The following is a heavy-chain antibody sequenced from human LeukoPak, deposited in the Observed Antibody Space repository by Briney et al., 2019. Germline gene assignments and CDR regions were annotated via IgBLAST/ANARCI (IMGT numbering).Heavy chain of an antibody. CDR3: ARRAGDYSHPYDY. Sequence: PGGSLRLSCSASGFTFSSYAMHWVRQAPGKGLEWVAVISHDGSNKHYADSVKGRFTISRDNSKNTVHLQMNSLRAEDTAMYYCARRAGDYSHPYDYWGQGTLVTVSS. D-gene: IGHD3-22*01. V-gene: IGHV3-30*14. CDR2: ISHDGSNK. CDR1: GFTFSSYA. J-gene: IGHJ4*02.